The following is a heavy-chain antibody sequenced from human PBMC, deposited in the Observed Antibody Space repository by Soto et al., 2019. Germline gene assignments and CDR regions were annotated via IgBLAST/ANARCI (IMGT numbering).Heavy chain of an antibody. J-gene: IGHJ6*02. CDR1: GFSLSNARMG. V-gene: IGHV2-26*01. CDR2: IFSNDEK. D-gene: IGHD2-2*01. CDR3: ARSGRGYCSSTSCFHYYYGMDV. Sequence: QVTLKESGPVLVKPTETLTLTCTVSGFSLSNARMGVSWIRQPPGKALEWLAHIFSNDEKSYSTSLKSRLTISNETSKSQVVLTMTNMDPVDTPTYYCARSGRGYCSSTSCFHYYYGMDVWGQGTTVTVSS.